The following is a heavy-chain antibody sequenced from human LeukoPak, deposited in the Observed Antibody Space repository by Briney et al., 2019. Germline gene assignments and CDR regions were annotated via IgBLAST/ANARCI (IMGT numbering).Heavy chain of an antibody. CDR3: ARDKYGGNSGSFDY. D-gene: IGHD4-23*01. CDR1: GFTFSTYT. Sequence: WGSLRLSCAASGFTFSTYTINWVRQAPGKGLEWVSYISSGSTIYYADSVEGGFTIVRDNAKNSLYLQMNSLRAEDPAVYYCARDKYGGNSGSFDYWGQGTLVTVSS. V-gene: IGHV3-48*04. CDR2: ISSGSTI. J-gene: IGHJ4*02.